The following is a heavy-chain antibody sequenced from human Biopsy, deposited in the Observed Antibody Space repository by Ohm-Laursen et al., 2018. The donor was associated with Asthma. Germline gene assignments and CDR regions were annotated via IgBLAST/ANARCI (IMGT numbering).Heavy chain of an antibody. CDR1: GYTFISYA. D-gene: IGHD3-9*01. Sequence: ASVKVSCKASGYTFISYAIHWVRQAPGQRLEWMGWINAGNGNTKYSQKFQGRVTITRDTSASTAYMELSSLRSEDTAVYYCARTYYDFLAGQVNDALAMWGQGTVVTVSS. CDR3: ARTYYDFLAGQVNDALAM. CDR2: INAGNGNT. J-gene: IGHJ3*02. V-gene: IGHV1-3*01.